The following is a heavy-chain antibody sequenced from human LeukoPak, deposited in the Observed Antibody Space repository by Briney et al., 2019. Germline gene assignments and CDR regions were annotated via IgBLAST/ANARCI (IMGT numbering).Heavy chain of an antibody. Sequence: GGSLRLSCAASGFTFSSYNMNWVRQAPGKGLEWVSYISSSGSTIYYADSVKGRFTISRDNAKNSLYLQMNSLRAEDTAVYYCAELGITMIGGAWGKGTTVTISS. J-gene: IGHJ6*04. V-gene: IGHV3-48*04. CDR1: GFTFSSYN. CDR2: ISSSGSTI. CDR3: AELGITMIGGA. D-gene: IGHD3-10*02.